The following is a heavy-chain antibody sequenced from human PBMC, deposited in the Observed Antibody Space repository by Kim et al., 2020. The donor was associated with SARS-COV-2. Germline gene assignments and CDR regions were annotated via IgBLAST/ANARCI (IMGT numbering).Heavy chain of an antibody. CDR2: T. D-gene: IGHD2-2*02. V-gene: IGHV3-13*01. CDR3: ARVGHTDAFDI. Sequence: TYYPGSVKGRFTISRENANNSLYLQMNSLRAGDTAVYYCARVGHTDAFDIWGQGTMVSVSS. J-gene: IGHJ3*02.